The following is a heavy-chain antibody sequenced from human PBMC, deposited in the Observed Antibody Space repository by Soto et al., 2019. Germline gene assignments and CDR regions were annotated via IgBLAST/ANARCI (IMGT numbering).Heavy chain of an antibody. J-gene: IGHJ3*02. V-gene: IGHV3-11*01. D-gene: IGHD6-19*01. CDR1: GFTFSDYY. Sequence: GGSLRLSCAASGFTFSDYYMSWIRQAPGKGLEWVSYISSSGSTIYYADSVKGRFTISRDNAKNSLYLQMNSLRAEDTAVYYGARDPRGIAVAGAGDAFDIWGQGTMVTVSS. CDR3: ARDPRGIAVAGAGDAFDI. CDR2: ISSSGSTI.